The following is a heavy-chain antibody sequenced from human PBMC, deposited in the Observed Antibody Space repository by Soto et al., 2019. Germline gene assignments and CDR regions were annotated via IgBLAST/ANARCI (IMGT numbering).Heavy chain of an antibody. CDR1: GFTFSHFG. D-gene: IGHD2-15*01. J-gene: IGHJ4*02. V-gene: IGHV3-33*01. CDR3: SMRTREGRLYS. CDR2: IWHDGSIN. Sequence: QVHLMESGGGVVQPGRSLRLSCEASGFTFSHFGMHWVRQAPGRGLEWVAVIWHDGSINYYGDSVKGRFTVSRDNSKKARYLQMNSLRGEETAIYFWSMRTREGRLYSWGQGTLVTVSP.